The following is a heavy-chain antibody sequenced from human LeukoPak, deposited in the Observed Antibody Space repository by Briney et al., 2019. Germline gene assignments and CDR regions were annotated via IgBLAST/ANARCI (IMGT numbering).Heavy chain of an antibody. J-gene: IGHJ4*02. D-gene: IGHD2-2*02. V-gene: IGHV3-30-3*01. CDR3: ARATDIVVVPAAIGY. CDR2: ISYDGSNK. Sequence: QTGGSLRLSCAASGFSFSSYSIHWVRQAPGKGLEGVAVISYDGSNKYYADSVKGRFTISRDNSKNTLYLQMNSLRAEDTAVYYCARATDIVVVPAAIGYWGQGTPVTVSS. CDR1: GFSFSSYS.